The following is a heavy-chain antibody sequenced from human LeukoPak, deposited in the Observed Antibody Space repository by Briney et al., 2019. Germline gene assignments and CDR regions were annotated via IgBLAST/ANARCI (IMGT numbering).Heavy chain of an antibody. CDR3: VTGQWLVPVSY. Sequence: SETLSLTCAVYGGSFSGYYWSWVRQPPGKGLEWIGEINHSGSTNYNPSLMSRVTISEDTSKTQFSLKLNSVTAADTAVYYCVTGQWLVPVSYWGQGTVVTVSS. V-gene: IGHV4-34*01. D-gene: IGHD6-19*01. CDR2: INHSGST. J-gene: IGHJ4*02. CDR1: GGSFSGYY.